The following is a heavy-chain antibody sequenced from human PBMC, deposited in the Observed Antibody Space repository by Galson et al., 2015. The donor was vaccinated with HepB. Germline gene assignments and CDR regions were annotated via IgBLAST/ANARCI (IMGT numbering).Heavy chain of an antibody. D-gene: IGHD6-25*01. J-gene: IGHJ6*02. CDR3: ARWPVAGSGWGYYYGMDV. Sequence: CAISGDSVSSNSAAWNWIRQSPSRGLEWLGRTYYRSKWYNDYALSVKGRITIASDTSKNQFSLQLNSVTPEDTAVYYCARWPVAGSGWGYYYGMDVWGQGTTVTVSS. CDR2: TYYRSKWYN. V-gene: IGHV6-1*01. CDR1: GDSVSSNSAA.